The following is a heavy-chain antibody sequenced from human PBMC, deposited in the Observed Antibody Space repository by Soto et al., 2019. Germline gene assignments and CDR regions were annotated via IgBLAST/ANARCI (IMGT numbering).Heavy chain of an antibody. J-gene: IGHJ4*02. D-gene: IGHD3-10*01. CDR3: ARDQGYYDSGGYHHY. V-gene: IGHV1-3*01. CDR1: GYTFTTYA. Sequence: ASVKVSCKASGYTFTTYALHWVRQAPGQRLEWMGWINANNGNTKYSQKFQGRVTITRDTSASTAYMELNSLRSEDTAVYYCARDQGYYDSGGYHHYWGQGTLVTVSS. CDR2: INANNGNT.